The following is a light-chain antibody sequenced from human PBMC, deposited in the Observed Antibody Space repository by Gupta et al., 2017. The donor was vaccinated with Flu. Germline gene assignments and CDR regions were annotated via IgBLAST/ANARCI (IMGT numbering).Light chain of an antibody. V-gene: IGKV3-20*01. CDR1: QSVSRTY. CDR3: HQEYSSPRT. J-gene: IGKJ2*02. CDR2: GAT. Sequence: RTLSLSPGEEASLSCTASQSVSRTYFAWLQLEPGQAPRVLIYGATIRAAGIPDRFRGSGSGTTFTLSISRLQPEDFVVYCCHQEYSSPRTFGQGTKLEI.